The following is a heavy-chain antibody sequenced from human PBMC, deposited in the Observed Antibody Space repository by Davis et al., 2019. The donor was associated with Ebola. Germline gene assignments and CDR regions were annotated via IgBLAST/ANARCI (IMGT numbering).Heavy chain of an antibody. CDR3: AKSHGYCSGGNCYGYYYYGMDV. CDR2: TGGSGGST. J-gene: IGHJ6*02. V-gene: IGHV3-23*01. Sequence: GESLKISCAASGFTFSSYAMSWVRQALGKGLESVLGTGGSGGSTNSADSVTGRFTISIDNSKNTLYLQMNSLRAEDTAVYYCAKSHGYCSGGNCYGYYYYGMDVWGQGTTVTVSS. CDR1: GFTFSSYA. D-gene: IGHD2-15*01.